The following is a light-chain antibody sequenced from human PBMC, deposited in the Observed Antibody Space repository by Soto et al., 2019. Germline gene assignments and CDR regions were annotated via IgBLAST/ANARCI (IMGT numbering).Light chain of an antibody. CDR3: QQYFT. V-gene: IGKV1-5*03. CDR1: QSISSW. J-gene: IGKJ3*01. CDR2: KSS. Sequence: DIQMTQSPSTLSASVGDRVTITCRASQSISSWLAWYQQKPGKAPKLLIYKSSSLETGVPSRFSGSGSGTEFTLTISSLHPDDFATYYCQQYFTFGPGTKVDIK.